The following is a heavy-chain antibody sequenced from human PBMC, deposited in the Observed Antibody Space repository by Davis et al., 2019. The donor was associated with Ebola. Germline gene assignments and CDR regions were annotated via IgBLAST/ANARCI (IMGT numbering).Heavy chain of an antibody. CDR1: GFTFSLTD. D-gene: IGHD1-26*01. J-gene: IGHJ4*02. CDR2: INGAAWST. V-gene: IGHV3-23*01. CDR3: ANRGGSLDY. Sequence: GESLKISCAASGFTFSLTDMNWFRQAPGRGPEWVANINGAAWSTSYADSVKGRFTISRDNSKNTLYLQMNSLRAEDTAVYYCANRGGSLDYWGQGTLVTVSS.